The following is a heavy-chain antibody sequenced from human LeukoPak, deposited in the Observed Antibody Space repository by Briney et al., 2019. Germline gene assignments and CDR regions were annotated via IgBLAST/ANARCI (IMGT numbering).Heavy chain of an antibody. D-gene: IGHD1-20*01. CDR3: ARTKRKYDWNDSGAFDI. Sequence: SETLSLTCAVSGGSIGSNYWWTWVRQAPGKGLEWIGAIYYSGKSNYNPSLMSRVTISVDTSKNQFSLKLSSVTAADTAVYYCARTKRKYDWNDSGAFDIWGQGTMVTVSS. J-gene: IGHJ3*02. CDR2: IYYSGKS. CDR1: GGSIGSNYW. V-gene: IGHV4-4*02.